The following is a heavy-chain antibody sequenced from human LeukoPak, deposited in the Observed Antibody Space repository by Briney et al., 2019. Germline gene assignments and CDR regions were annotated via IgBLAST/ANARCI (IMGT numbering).Heavy chain of an antibody. CDR3: ARGRGVGAPSGFFDY. Sequence: SETLSLTCTVSGGSITSGDYYWSWIRQPPGKGLECIGYISQSGSTSYNPSLKSRVTISVDRSKNQFSLNLTSVTAADTAVYYCARGRGVGAPSGFFDYWGQGTLVTVSS. CDR1: GGSITSGDYY. D-gene: IGHD1-26*01. V-gene: IGHV4-30-2*01. J-gene: IGHJ4*02. CDR2: ISQSGST.